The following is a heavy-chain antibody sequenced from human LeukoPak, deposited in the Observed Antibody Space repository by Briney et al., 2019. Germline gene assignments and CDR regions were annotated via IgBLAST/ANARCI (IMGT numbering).Heavy chain of an antibody. CDR1: GFPFSSYS. CDR2: LWYDGSKK. V-gene: IGHV3-33*08. J-gene: IGHJ4*02. Sequence: GGPLRLPCAASGFPFSSYSMNWVAHAPGKRLEGWAVLWYDGSKKYYVHSVKGHFTISRDNSKITLYLQMNNLRAEDRAVQYCASSLGYHYDYWGQGTLVTVSS. CDR3: ASSLGYHYDY. D-gene: IGHD5-18*01.